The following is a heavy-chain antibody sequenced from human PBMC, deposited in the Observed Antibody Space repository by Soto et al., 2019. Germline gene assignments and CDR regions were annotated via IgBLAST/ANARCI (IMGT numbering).Heavy chain of an antibody. CDR2: IIPILGIA. CDR3: ARDGETSIAAAGTHYFDY. D-gene: IGHD6-13*01. CDR1: GGTFSSYT. J-gene: IGHJ4*02. Sequence: SVKVSCKASGGTFSSYTISWVRQAPGQGLEWMGRIIPILGIANYAQKFQGRVTITADKSTSTAYMELSSLRSEDTAVYYCARDGETSIAAAGTHYFDYWGQGTLVTVSS. V-gene: IGHV1-69*04.